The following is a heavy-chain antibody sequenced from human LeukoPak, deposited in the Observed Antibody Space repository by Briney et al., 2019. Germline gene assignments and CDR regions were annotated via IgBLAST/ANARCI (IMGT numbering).Heavy chain of an antibody. D-gene: IGHD6-13*01. CDR2: IYPGDSDT. Sequence: GESLKISCKGSGYSFTSYWIGRVRQMPGKGLEWMGIIYPGDSDTRYSPSFQGQVTISADKSISTAYLQWSSLKASDTAMYYCARFGAGSSWPPHYYFDYWGQGTLVTVSS. CDR3: ARFGAGSSWPPHYYFDY. J-gene: IGHJ4*02. CDR1: GYSFTSYW. V-gene: IGHV5-51*01.